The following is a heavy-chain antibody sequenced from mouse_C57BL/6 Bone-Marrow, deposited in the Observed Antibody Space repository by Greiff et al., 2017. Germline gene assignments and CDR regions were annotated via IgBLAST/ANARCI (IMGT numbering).Heavy chain of an antibody. Sequence: QVQLQQPGAELVKPGASVKMSCKASGYTFTSYWITWVKQRPGQGLEWIGDIYPTSGRTNYNEKFKGKAILTVDTSSNTAYMQLSSLTSEDSAVFYCARSGPLGRSFDYWGQGTTPTVSS. CDR2: IYPTSGRT. D-gene: IGHD4-1*01. CDR3: ARSGPLGRSFDY. CDR1: GYTFTSYW. J-gene: IGHJ2*01. V-gene: IGHV1-55*01.